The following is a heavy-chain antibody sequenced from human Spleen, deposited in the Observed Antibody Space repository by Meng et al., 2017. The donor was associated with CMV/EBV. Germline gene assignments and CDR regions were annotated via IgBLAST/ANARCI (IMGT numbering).Heavy chain of an antibody. CDR2: IRHGGNT. V-gene: IGHV4-34*01. CDR1: GVSFSGSY. J-gene: IGHJ1*01. Sequence: ETLSLTCAVYGVSFSGSYWTWIRQPPGKGLEWIGEIRHGGNTNYNPSLKSRLTMSADTSKNQFSLNLTSVTAADTAVYFCARADFQHWGQGTLVTVSS. CDR3: ARADFQH.